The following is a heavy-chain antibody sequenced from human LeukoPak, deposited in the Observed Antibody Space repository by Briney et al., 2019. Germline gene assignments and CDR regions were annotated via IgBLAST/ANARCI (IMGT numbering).Heavy chain of an antibody. V-gene: IGHV1-18*01. CDR3: ARAVRPFDSSGYYTDYYYYMDV. Sequence: ASVKVSCKASGYTFTSYGISWVRKAPGQGLEWMGWISAYNGNTNYEQKLQGRVTMTTDTSTSTAYMELRSLRSDDTAVYYCARAVRPFDSSGYYTDYYYYMDVWGKGTTVTVSS. D-gene: IGHD3-22*01. CDR2: ISAYNGNT. J-gene: IGHJ6*03. CDR1: GYTFTSYG.